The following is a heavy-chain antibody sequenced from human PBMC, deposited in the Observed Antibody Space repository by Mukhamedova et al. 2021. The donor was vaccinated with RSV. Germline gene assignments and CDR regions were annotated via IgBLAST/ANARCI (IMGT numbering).Heavy chain of an antibody. CDR3: ARGFGSGWYLGY. V-gene: IGHV6-1*01. D-gene: IGHD6-19*01. CDR2: TYSNSKWYY. J-gene: IGHJ4*02. Sequence: RGLECLGRTYSNSKWYYDYAASVKRRISIVADTSTNHLPLQLNSVTLDDTAVYYCARGFGSGWYLGYWGQGTLVTVSS.